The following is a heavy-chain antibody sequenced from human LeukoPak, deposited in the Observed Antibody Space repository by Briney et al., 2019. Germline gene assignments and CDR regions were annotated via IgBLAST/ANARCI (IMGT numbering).Heavy chain of an antibody. Sequence: GRSLRLSCAASGFTFSSYAMHWVRQAPGKGLEWVAVISYDGSNKYYADSVKGRFTISRDNSKNTLSLQMNSLRAEDTAVYYCARARPGYSSGWYGENWFDLWGQGTLVTVSS. V-gene: IGHV3-30-3*01. CDR3: ARARPGYSSGWYGENWFDL. CDR2: ISYDGSNK. CDR1: GFTFSSYA. J-gene: IGHJ5*02. D-gene: IGHD6-19*01.